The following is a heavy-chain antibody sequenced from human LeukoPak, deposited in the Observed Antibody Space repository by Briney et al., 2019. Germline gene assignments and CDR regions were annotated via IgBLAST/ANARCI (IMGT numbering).Heavy chain of an antibody. CDR3: TRGGGLGEPYSRN. Sequence: PSEALSLTCAASGASFSGYYWTWIRQSPGKGLEWIGEINQAGVSNYNPSLKSRVSISVDTSTNRFSLRISPMTAADTAVYYCTRGGGLGEPYSRNWGQGTLVTVSS. V-gene: IGHV4-34*01. D-gene: IGHD3-10*01. CDR1: GASFSGYY. J-gene: IGHJ4*02. CDR2: INQAGVS.